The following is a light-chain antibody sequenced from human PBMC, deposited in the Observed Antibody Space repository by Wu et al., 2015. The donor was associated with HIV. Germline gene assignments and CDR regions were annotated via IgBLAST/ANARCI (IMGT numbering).Light chain of an antibody. CDR1: QGISSF. V-gene: IGKV1-9*01. CDR2: AAS. J-gene: IGKJ2*01. Sequence: DIHMTQSPSSLSASVGDSVTITCRASQGISSFLAWYQQKPGKAPKLLIYAASTLQSGVPSRFSGSGSGTEFTLTINSLQSDDFATYYCQQVITYPRAFGQGTKLEIK. CDR3: QQVITYPRA.